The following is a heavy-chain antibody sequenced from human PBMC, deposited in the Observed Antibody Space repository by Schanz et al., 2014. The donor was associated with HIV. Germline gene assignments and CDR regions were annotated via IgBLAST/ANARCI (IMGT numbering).Heavy chain of an antibody. Sequence: QVQLVESGGGVVQPGRSLRVSCVASGFTFSTYAMHWARQAPGKGLEWVAVIWYDGTNKYYADSVKGRFTISRDNSKNTLYLEMISLRDEDTAVYYCAKTTWGRRVDAFDIWGQGTMVTVSS. CDR2: IWYDGTNK. V-gene: IGHV3-33*06. D-gene: IGHD3-16*01. CDR1: GFTFSTYA. CDR3: AKTTWGRRVDAFDI. J-gene: IGHJ3*02.